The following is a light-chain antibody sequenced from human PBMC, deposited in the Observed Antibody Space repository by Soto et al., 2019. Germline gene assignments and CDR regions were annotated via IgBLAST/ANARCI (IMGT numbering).Light chain of an antibody. Sequence: IVMTQSPASLVVALCERASINCSARQSVLYGSNTKNYLACYQQKPGQPPKLLIYWASTRESGVPDRFSGIGSGTDFTLTISSLQAEDFAVYYCQQYGNSLTWTFGQGTKVDIK. V-gene: IGKV4-1*01. CDR3: QQYGNSLTWT. CDR2: WAS. J-gene: IGKJ1*01. CDR1: QSVLYGSNTKNY.